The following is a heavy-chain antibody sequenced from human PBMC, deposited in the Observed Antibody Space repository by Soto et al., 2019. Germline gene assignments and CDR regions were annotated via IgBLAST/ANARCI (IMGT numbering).Heavy chain of an antibody. Sequence: SQTLSLTCAISADSVSSNRAGWNWIRQSTSRGLEWLGRTYYRSKWSNDYALSVKSRITINPDTSKNQFSLQLNSVSPEDTAVYYCARDSSHYSGSGSFFDYWGQGMLVTVSS. V-gene: IGHV6-1*01. CDR1: ADSVSSNRAG. CDR3: ARDSSHYSGSGSFFDY. CDR2: TYYRSKWSN. J-gene: IGHJ4*02. D-gene: IGHD3-10*01.